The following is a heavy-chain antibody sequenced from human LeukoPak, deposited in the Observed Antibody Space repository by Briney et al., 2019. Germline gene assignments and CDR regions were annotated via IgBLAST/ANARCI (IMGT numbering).Heavy chain of an antibody. CDR3: ARDVPGMVGNTLFDY. V-gene: IGHV4-39*07. Sequence: SETLSLTCTVSGGSISSSSYYWVWLRQPPEKRLEGIGGIYYSGSTYYNPPLKSRVTISVDTSKNQFSLKLSSVTAADTAVYYCARDVPGMVGNTLFDYWGQGTLVSVP. CDR2: IYYSGST. CDR1: GGSISSSSYY. J-gene: IGHJ4*02. D-gene: IGHD3-10*01.